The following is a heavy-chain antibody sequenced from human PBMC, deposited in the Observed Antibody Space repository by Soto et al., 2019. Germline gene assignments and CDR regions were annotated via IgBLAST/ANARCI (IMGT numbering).Heavy chain of an antibody. CDR3: GRGGIVVVVAATNAFDI. CDR1: GYTFTSYY. J-gene: IGHJ3*02. D-gene: IGHD2-15*01. V-gene: IGHV1-46*01. Sequence: ASVKVSCKASGYTFTSYYMHWVRPAHGKGLAWMGIINPSGGSTSYAQKFQGRATMTRDTSTSTVSMDLSSLRPASTAGYYCGRGGIVVVVAATNAFDIWGQGTMVTVSS. CDR2: INPSGGST.